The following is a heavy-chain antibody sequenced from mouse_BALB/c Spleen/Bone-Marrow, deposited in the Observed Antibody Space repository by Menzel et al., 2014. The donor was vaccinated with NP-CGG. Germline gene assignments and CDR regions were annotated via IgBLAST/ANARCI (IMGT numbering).Heavy chain of an antibody. V-gene: IGHV1-26*01. CDR2: INPYNGGT. Sequence: EVQLQQSGPELVKPGASMKISCKASGYSFTGYTMNWVKQSHGKNLERIGLINPYNGGTSYNQKFKGKATLTVDKSSSTAYMELLSLTSEDSAVYYCARKGDWDVGFDYWGQGTTLTVSS. D-gene: IGHD4-1*01. CDR3: ARKGDWDVGFDY. J-gene: IGHJ2*01. CDR1: GYSFTGYT.